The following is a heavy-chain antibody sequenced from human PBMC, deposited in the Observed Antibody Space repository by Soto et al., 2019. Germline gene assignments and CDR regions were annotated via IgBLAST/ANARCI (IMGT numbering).Heavy chain of an antibody. CDR2: IYPSGRA. D-gene: IGHD5-18*01. J-gene: IGHJ2*01. CDR3: ARDYAVNTAVDYWYFDL. Sequence: QVQLQESGPRLVTPSETLTLTCSVSGGSITNHYWGWIRQPPRKGLEFIGRIYPSGRAPYNPSLQDRVTMSVDTSKNQFSLKVNSVTAADTAIYYCARDYAVNTAVDYWYFDLWGRGTLVTVSS. V-gene: IGHV4-4*07. CDR1: GGSITNHY.